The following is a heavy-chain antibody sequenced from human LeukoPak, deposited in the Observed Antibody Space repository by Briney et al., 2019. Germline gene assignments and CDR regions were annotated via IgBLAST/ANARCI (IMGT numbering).Heavy chain of an antibody. D-gene: IGHD4-17*01. CDR2: MNPNSGNT. V-gene: IGHV1-8*01. J-gene: IGHJ6*02. CDR1: GYTFTSYD. CDR3: ARDAVTRTGYYYYYGMDV. Sequence: ASVKVSCKASGYTFTSYDINWVRQATGQGLEWMGWMNPNSGNTGYAQKFQGRVTMTRNTSISTAYMELSSLRSEDTAVYYCARDAVTRTGYYYYYGMDVWGQGTTDTVSS.